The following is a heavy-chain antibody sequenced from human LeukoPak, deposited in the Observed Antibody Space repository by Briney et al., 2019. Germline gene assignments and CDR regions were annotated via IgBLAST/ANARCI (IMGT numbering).Heavy chain of an antibody. D-gene: IGHD7-27*01. CDR1: GDSVSSNSAA. CDR3: VRDGDSSYWYFDL. Sequence: PSQTHSFTCAISGDSVSSNSAAWNWIRQSPSRGLEWLGRTYYGSKWWNDYATSVKSRITIDPDTSKNQFSLQLNSVTPEDTAVYYCVRDGDSSYWYFDLWGRRTLVSVSS. V-gene: IGHV6-1*01. CDR2: TYYGSKWWN. J-gene: IGHJ2*01.